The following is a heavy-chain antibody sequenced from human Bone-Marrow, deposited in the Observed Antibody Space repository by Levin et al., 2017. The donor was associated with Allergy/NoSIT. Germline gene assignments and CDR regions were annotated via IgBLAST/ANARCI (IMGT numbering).Heavy chain of an antibody. CDR3: AKGLSGPWAPYGLDV. V-gene: IGHV3-49*03. CDR1: GFTFGEYG. J-gene: IGHJ6*02. CDR2: IRSKPYGGTT. Sequence: GGSLRLSCTASGFTFGEYGMSWFRQAPGKGLQWVAFIRSKPYGGTTEYAASVKGRFTISRDNSKNTVTLHMNSLRADDSATYYCAKGLSGPWAPYGLDVWGQGTTVIVSS. D-gene: IGHD2-15*01.